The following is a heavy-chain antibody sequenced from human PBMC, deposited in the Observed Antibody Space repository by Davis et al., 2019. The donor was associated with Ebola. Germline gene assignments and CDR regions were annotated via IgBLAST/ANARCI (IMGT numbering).Heavy chain of an antibody. CDR2: ISYDGSNK. CDR3: AKLPWIQLWFDY. Sequence: GESLKISCAASGFTFSSYAMHWVRQAPGKGLEWVAVISYDGSNKYYADSVKGRFTISRDNSKNTLYLQMNSLRAEDTAVYYCAKLPWIQLWFDYWGQGTLVTVSS. J-gene: IGHJ4*02. V-gene: IGHV3-30*04. CDR1: GFTFSSYA. D-gene: IGHD5-18*01.